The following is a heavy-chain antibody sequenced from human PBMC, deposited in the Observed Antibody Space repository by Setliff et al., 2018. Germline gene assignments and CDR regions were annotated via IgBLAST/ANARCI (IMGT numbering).Heavy chain of an antibody. D-gene: IGHD1-26*01. CDR3: ARTGTYRYFDY. Sequence: SETLSLTCNVSGASINTGTYYWAWIRQPPGKGLEWIGRIHYGGTTYYNAPLKSRVTISVDTSKNQFSLRLNSVTAADTAVYYCARTGTYRYFDYWSQGTLVTVSS. CDR1: GASINTGTYY. V-gene: IGHV4-39*01. J-gene: IGHJ4*02. CDR2: IHYGGTT.